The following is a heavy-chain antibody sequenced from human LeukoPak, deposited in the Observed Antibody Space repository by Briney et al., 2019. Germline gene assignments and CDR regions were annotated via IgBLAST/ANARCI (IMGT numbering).Heavy chain of an antibody. CDR1: GYTFTSYY. J-gene: IGHJ4*02. Sequence: ASVKVSCKASGYTFTSYYMHWVRQAPGQGLEWMEIINSSGGSTSYAQKFQGRVTMTRDTSTSTVYMELSSLRSEDTAVYYCARDERGYYDSSGYYPSGLPDYWGQGTLVTVSS. CDR2: INSSGGST. D-gene: IGHD3-22*01. V-gene: IGHV1-46*01. CDR3: ARDERGYYDSSGYYPSGLPDY.